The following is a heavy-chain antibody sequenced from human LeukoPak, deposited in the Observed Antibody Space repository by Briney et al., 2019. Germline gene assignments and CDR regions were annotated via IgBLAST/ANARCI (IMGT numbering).Heavy chain of an antibody. V-gene: IGHV3-64D*06. Sequence: PGGSLRLSCSASGFTFSSYAMHWVRQAPGKGLEYVSAISSNGGSTYYADSVKGRFTISRDNSKNTLYLQMSSLRAEDTAVYYCVKDGYRCSGGGCYSVPEYFQHWGQGTLVTVSS. CDR3: VKDGYRCSGGGCYSVPEYFQH. CDR2: ISSNGGST. CDR1: GFTFSSYA. D-gene: IGHD2-15*01. J-gene: IGHJ1*01.